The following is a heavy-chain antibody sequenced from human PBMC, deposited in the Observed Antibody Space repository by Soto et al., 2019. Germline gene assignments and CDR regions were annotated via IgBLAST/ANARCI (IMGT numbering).Heavy chain of an antibody. J-gene: IGHJ5*02. Sequence: QVQLVQSGAEVKKPGSSVKVSSKASGGTFSSYTISWVRQAPGQGLEWMGRIIPILGIANYAQKFQGRVTITADKSTSTAYMELSSLRSEDTAVYYCARFSGSSGRDWFDPWGQGTLVTVSS. CDR2: IIPILGIA. D-gene: IGHD1-26*01. CDR3: ARFSGSSGRDWFDP. CDR1: GGTFSSYT. V-gene: IGHV1-69*02.